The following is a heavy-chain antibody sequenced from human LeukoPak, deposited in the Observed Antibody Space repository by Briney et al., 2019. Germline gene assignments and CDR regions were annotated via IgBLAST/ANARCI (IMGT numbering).Heavy chain of an antibody. V-gene: IGHV3-21*01. D-gene: IGHD1-26*01. J-gene: IGHJ4*02. CDR2: ISSTNGYI. Sequence: GGSLRLTCADSGFTFSSYSMNWVPQAPGKGLEWVSYISSTNGYIYYADSVRGRFTISRDNAKNSLSLQMNSLRAEDTAVYYCARGRSTWHLDYWGQGTLVTVSS. CDR3: ARGRSTWHLDY. CDR1: GFTFSSYS.